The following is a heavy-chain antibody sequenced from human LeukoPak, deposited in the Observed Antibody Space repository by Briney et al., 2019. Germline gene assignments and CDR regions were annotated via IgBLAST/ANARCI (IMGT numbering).Heavy chain of an antibody. CDR3: ATLVRSGSYYWRWFDP. CDR2: LYYSGST. V-gene: IGHV4-39*07. D-gene: IGHD1-26*01. Sequence: SETLSLTCTVSGGSISSSSYYWGWIRQPPGKGLEWIGSLYYSGSTYYNPSLKSRVTISIDTSKNQFSLKLTSVTAADTAVFYCATLVRSGSYYWRWFDPWGQGTLVTVSS. J-gene: IGHJ5*02. CDR1: GGSISSSSYY.